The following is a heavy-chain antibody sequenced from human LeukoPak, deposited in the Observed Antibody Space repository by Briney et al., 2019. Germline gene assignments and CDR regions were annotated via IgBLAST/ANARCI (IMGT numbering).Heavy chain of an antibody. CDR1: GGSISSGSYY. D-gene: IGHD2-2*01. CDR3: ARVGRQLLQDYYYYYYMDV. CDR2: IYTSGGT. Sequence: PSQTLSLTCPVSGGSISSGSYYWSWIRQPAGKGLEWIGRIYTSGGTNYNPSLKSRVTISVDTSKNQFSLKLSSVTAADTAVYYCARVGRQLLQDYYYYYYMDVWGKGTTVTVSS. V-gene: IGHV4-61*02. J-gene: IGHJ6*03.